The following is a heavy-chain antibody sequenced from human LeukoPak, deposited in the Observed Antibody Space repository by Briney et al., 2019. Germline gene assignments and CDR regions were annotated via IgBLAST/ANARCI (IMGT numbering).Heavy chain of an antibody. CDR3: ARDSGRDYAWFDP. J-gene: IGHJ5*02. CDR1: GGSISRGSYY. D-gene: IGHD4-17*01. CDR2: IYTSGST. V-gene: IGHV4-61*02. Sequence: SQTLSLTCTVSGGSISRGSYYWSWIRQPAGKGLEWIGRIYTSGSTNYNPSLKSRVTISVDTSKNQFSLKLSSVTAADTAVYYCARDSGRDYAWFDPWGQGTLVTVSS.